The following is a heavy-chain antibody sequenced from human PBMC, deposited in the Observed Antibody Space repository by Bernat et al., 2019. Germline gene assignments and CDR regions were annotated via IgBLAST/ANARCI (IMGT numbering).Heavy chain of an antibody. Sequence: EVQLVESGGGLVQPGGSLRLSCAASGFTFSSYWMHWVRQAPGKGLVWVSRINSDGSSTSYADSVKGRFTISRDNAKNTLYLQMNSLRAEDTAVYYCARDTRPYYYDSSGYYTYWGQGTLVTVSS. CDR2: INSDGSST. CDR3: ARDTRPYYYDSSGYYTY. CDR1: GFTFSSYW. V-gene: IGHV3-74*01. D-gene: IGHD3-22*01. J-gene: IGHJ4*02.